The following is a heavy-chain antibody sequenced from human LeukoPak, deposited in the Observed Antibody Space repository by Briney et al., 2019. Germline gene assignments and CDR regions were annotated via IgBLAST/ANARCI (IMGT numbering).Heavy chain of an antibody. D-gene: IGHD2-2*01. Sequence: ASVKVSCKASGYTFTSYYMHWVRQAPGQGLEWMGWMNPNSGNTGYAQKFQGRVTITRNTSISTAYMELSSLRSEDTAVYYCATDIYCSSTSCYDYWGQGTLVTVSS. CDR3: ATDIYCSSTSCYDY. CDR1: GYTFTSYY. V-gene: IGHV1-8*03. CDR2: MNPNSGNT. J-gene: IGHJ4*02.